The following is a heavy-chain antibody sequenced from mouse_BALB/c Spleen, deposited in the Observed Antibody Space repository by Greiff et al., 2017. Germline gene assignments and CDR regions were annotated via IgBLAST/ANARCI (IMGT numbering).Heavy chain of an antibody. J-gene: IGHJ4*01. CDR3: AREGGAYYRYVYAMDY. CDR2: ISYDGSN. V-gene: IGHV3-6*02. Sequence: EVKLQESGPGLVKPSQSLSLTCSVTGYSITSGYYWNWIRQFPGNKLEWMGYISYDGSNNYNPSLKNRISITRDTSKNQFFLKLNSVTTEDTATYYCAREGGAYYRYVYAMDYWGQGTSVTVSS. D-gene: IGHD2-14*01. CDR1: GYSITSGYY.